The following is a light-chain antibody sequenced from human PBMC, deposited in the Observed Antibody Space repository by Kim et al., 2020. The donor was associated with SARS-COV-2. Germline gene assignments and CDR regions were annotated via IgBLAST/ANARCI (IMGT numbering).Light chain of an antibody. Sequence: GQKVNLSCSGSFSNVGRNTVNWYQQPPGTAPKLLFFGYNQRPSGVPDRFSGSKSGTSASLAISGLQSEDEADYYCAAWDDNLNGVGFGGGTQLTVL. CDR2: GYN. CDR1: FSNVGRNT. V-gene: IGLV1-44*01. CDR3: AAWDDNLNGVG. J-gene: IGLJ2*01.